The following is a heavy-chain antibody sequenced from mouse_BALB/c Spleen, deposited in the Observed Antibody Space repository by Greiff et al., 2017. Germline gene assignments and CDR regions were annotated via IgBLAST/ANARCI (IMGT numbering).Heavy chain of an antibody. CDR3: ARVDDGYYEGYFDV. CDR1: GYSITSGYY. V-gene: IGHV3-6*02. Sequence: EVQLQQSGPGLVKPSQSLSLTCSVTGYSITSGYYWNWIRQFPGNQLEWMGYISYDGSNNYNPSLKNRISITRDTSKNQFFLKLNSVTTEDTATYYCARVDDGYYEGYFDVRGAGTTVTVSS. J-gene: IGHJ1*01. CDR2: ISYDGSN. D-gene: IGHD2-3*01.